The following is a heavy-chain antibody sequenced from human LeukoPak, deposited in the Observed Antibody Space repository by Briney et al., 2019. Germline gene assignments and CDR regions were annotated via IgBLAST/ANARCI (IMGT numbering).Heavy chain of an antibody. Sequence: NPSETLSLTCAVYGGSFSDYYWSCIRQPPGKGLEWIGEINHSGSTNYNPSLKSRVTISVDTSKNQFSLKLSSVTAADTAVYYCARSGYSYGYDYWGQGTLVTVSS. D-gene: IGHD5-18*01. J-gene: IGHJ4*02. CDR1: GGSFSDYY. CDR2: INHSGST. V-gene: IGHV4-34*01. CDR3: ARSGYSYGYDY.